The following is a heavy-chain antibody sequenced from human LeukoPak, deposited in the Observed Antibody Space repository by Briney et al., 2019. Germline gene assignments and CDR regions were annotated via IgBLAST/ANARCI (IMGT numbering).Heavy chain of an antibody. V-gene: IGHV3-7*01. CDR3: ARGYYDSSGSPFDY. D-gene: IGHD3-22*01. J-gene: IGHJ4*02. CDR2: IKQDGSEK. CDR1: GFTFSSYW. Sequence: GGSLRLSCAASGFTFSSYWMSWVRQAPGKGLEGVANIKQDGSEKYYVDSVKGRLTISRDSAKNSLFLQMNSLRAEDTAVYYCARGYYDSSGSPFDYWGQGTLITVSS.